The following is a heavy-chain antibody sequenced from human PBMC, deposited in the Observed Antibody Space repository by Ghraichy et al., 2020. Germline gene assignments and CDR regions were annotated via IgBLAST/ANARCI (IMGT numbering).Heavy chain of an antibody. V-gene: IGHV3-23*01. CDR2: INVEGIAT. CDR1: GFTFVRHD. J-gene: IGHJ4*02. CDR3: AVDPNGDAGHI. Sequence: GGSLRLSCAASGFTFVRHDMNWMRQAPGKGLEWVANINVEGIATYYTSSVKGRFTISRDNSKNTLYLQMNDLKAEDTALYFCAVDPNGDAGHIWGPGTLVTVAS. D-gene: IGHD2-21*01.